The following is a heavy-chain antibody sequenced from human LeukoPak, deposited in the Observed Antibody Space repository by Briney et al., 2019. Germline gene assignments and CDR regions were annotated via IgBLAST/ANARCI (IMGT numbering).Heavy chain of an antibody. D-gene: IGHD3-22*01. J-gene: IGHJ4*02. V-gene: IGHV4-39*02. Sequence: SETLSLTCTVSGGSISSSSYYWGWIRQPPGKGLEWIGEINHSGSTNYNPSLKSRVTISVDTSKNQFSLKLSSVTAADTAVYYCARGTNSDSSGFYPGYWGQGTLVTVSS. CDR1: GGSISSSSYY. CDR2: INHSGST. CDR3: ARGTNSDSSGFYPGY.